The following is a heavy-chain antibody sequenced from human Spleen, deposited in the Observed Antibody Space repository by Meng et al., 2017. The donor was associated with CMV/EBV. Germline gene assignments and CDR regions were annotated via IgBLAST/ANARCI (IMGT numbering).Heavy chain of an antibody. CDR1: GGSVSSGSYY. CDR3: ARGRCSSTSCYPPAVSGMDV. CDR2: IYYSGST. Sequence: SETLSLTCTVSGGSVSSGSYYWSWIRQPPGKGLEWIGYIYYSGSTNYNPSLKSRVTISVDTSKNQFSLKLSSVTAADTAVYYCARGRCSSTSCYPPAVSGMDVWGQGTTVTVSS. D-gene: IGHD2-2*01. J-gene: IGHJ6*02. V-gene: IGHV4-61*01.